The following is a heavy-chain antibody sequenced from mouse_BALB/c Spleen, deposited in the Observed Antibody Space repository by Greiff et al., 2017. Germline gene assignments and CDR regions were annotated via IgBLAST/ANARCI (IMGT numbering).Heavy chain of an antibody. V-gene: IGHV3-2*02. CDR3: ARGELRLWFAY. D-gene: IGHD2-12*01. CDR1: GYSITSDYA. Sequence: EVQLQESGPGLVKPSQSLSLTCTVTGYSITSDYAWNWIRQFPGNKLEWMGYISYSGSTSYNPSLKSRISITRDTSKNQFFLQLNSVTTEDTATYYCARGELRLWFAYWGQGTLVTVSA. J-gene: IGHJ3*01. CDR2: ISYSGST.